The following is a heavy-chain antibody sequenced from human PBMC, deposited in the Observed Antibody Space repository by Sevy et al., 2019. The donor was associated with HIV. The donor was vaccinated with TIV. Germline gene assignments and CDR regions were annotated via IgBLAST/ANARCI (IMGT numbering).Heavy chain of an antibody. D-gene: IGHD3-10*01. CDR1: QFNFDTYA. CDR3: ATNMVHAGAYDSYFNF. J-gene: IGHJ4*02. CDR2: IWYDGSSK. Sequence: GGSLRLSCVASQFNFDTYAIHWVRQAPGKGLEWVAMIWYDGSSKDYAESVKGRFAISRDNSQNTAFLQMNSLRAEDTGVYYCATNMVHAGAYDSYFNFWGQGSLVTVS. V-gene: IGHV3-33*01.